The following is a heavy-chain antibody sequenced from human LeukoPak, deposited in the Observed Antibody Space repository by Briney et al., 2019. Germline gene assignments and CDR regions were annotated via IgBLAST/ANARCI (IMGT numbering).Heavy chain of an antibody. V-gene: IGHV3-23*01. CDR1: GLSFSDFA. D-gene: IGHD4-17*01. J-gene: IGHJ5*02. CDR2: MTGNGGTV. CDR3: TKDPNGNYIGAFDP. Sequence: GGSLRLSCAGSGLSFSDFAMTWARQAPGKGLEWVSSMTGNGGTVVYTDSVKGRFTMSRDNSKNTVYLQMNSLRAEDTALYYCTKDPNGNYIGAFDPWGLGTLATVSS.